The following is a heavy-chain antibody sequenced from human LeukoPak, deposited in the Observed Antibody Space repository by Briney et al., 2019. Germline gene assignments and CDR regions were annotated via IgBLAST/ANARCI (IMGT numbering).Heavy chain of an antibody. CDR1: GFTFSSYG. Sequence: GGSLRLSCAGSGFTFSSYGMTWVRQAPGKGLEWVSSISGSGGSTFYAYSVKGRFTISRDNSNDTLYLQMNSLRAVDTAVYYCAKDPEWLRLDYYFHYWGQGTLVTVSS. J-gene: IGHJ4*02. V-gene: IGHV3-23*01. CDR3: AKDPEWLRLDYYFHY. CDR2: ISGSGGST. D-gene: IGHD5-12*01.